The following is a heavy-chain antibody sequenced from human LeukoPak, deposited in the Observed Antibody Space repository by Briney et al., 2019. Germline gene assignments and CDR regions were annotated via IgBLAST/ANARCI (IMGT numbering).Heavy chain of an antibody. V-gene: IGHV3-7*01. CDR3: ATYYYDSSGYFIQYYFDY. CDR2: INQDGSEK. Sequence: PGGSLRLSCAASGFTFSGYWMSWVRQTPGKGLEWVAHINQDGSEKYYVDSVKGRFTISRDNAKNSLYLQMNSLRAEDTAVYYCATYYYDSSGYFIQYYFDYWGQGTLVTVSS. J-gene: IGHJ4*02. CDR1: GFTFSGYW. D-gene: IGHD3-22*01.